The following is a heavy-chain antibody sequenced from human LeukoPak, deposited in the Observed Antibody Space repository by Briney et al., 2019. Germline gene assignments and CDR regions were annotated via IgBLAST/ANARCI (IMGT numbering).Heavy chain of an antibody. CDR3: ARDYGFWAGHTVTLRADAFDI. V-gene: IGHV4-59*12. CDR1: GGSISSYY. D-gene: IGHD4-17*01. Sequence: PSETLSLTCTVSGGSISSYYWSWVRQPPGKGLEWIGYIYYSGSTNYNPFLKSRVTISVDTSKNQFSLNLSSVTAADTSVYYCARDYGFWAGHTVTLRADAFDIWGQGTMVTVSS. J-gene: IGHJ3*02. CDR2: IYYSGST.